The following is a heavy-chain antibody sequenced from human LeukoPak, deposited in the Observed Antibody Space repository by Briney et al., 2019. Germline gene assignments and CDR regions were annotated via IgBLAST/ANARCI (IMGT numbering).Heavy chain of an antibody. CDR1: GFTFSNYW. V-gene: IGHV3-7*01. CDR2: INEDGSEK. J-gene: IGHJ4*02. D-gene: IGHD6-19*01. CDR3: ARDGSVTYHTAFDY. Sequence: GGSLRLSCSVSGFTFSNYWMTWVRQAPGGGLECLAIINEDGSEKHHVDSVKGRFTISRDNAKNLLFLEMNSLRDEDTAVYYCARDGSVTYHTAFDYWGQGTLVSVS.